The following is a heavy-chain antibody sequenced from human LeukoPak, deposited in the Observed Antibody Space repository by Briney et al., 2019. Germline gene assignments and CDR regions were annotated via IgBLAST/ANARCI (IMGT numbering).Heavy chain of an antibody. CDR2: IYTSGST. D-gene: IGHD3-3*01. J-gene: IGHJ3*02. CDR3: ARGRITIFGVVTAALGI. CDR1: GGSISSGSYY. Sequence: SQTLSLTCTVAGGSISSGSYYWSWIRQPAGNGLEWIGRIYTSGSTNYNPSIKSRVTISVDTSKHQFSLKLSSVTAADTAVYYCARGRITIFGVVTAALGIWGQGTMVTVSS. V-gene: IGHV4-61*02.